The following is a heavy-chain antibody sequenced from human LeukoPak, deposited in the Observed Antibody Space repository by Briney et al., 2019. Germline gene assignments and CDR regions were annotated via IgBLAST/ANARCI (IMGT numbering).Heavy chain of an antibody. CDR2: IKRDGSEK. V-gene: IGHV3-7*01. J-gene: IGHJ4*02. CDR3: ARDLSNWLDY. Sequence: GGSLRLSCAVSGFTFSSYWMNWVRQAPGKGLEWVANIKRDGSEKYYVDSVKGRFTISRDNAKNSLYLQMNSLRAEDTAVYYCARDLSNWLDYWGQGTLVTVSS. CDR1: GFTFSSYW. D-gene: IGHD7-27*01.